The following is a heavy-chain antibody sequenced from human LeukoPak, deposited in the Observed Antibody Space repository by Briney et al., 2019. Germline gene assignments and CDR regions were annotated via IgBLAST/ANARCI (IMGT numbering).Heavy chain of an antibody. D-gene: IGHD3-3*01. CDR1: GYTFTGYY. Sequence: ASVKVSCKASGYTFTGYYTHWVRQAPGQGLEWMGWINPNSGGTNYAQKFQGRVTMTRDTSISTAYMELSRLRSDDTAVYYCARDGPYYDFWSGYSRSTGFDPWGQGTLVTVSS. CDR2: INPNSGGT. V-gene: IGHV1-2*02. CDR3: ARDGPYYDFWSGYSRSTGFDP. J-gene: IGHJ5*02.